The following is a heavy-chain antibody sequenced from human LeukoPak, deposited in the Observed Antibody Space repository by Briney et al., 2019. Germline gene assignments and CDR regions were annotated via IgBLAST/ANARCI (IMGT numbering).Heavy chain of an antibody. Sequence: SETLSLTCTVSGGSISSSSYYWGWIRQPPGKGLEWIGSIYYSGSTYYNPSLKSRVTISVDTSKNQFSLKLSSVTAADTAVYYCARGPRPHLWFGELLRGALFFDYWGQGTLVTVSS. CDR3: ARGPRPHLWFGELLRGALFFDY. CDR2: IYYSGST. J-gene: IGHJ4*02. CDR1: GGSISSSSYY. D-gene: IGHD3-10*01. V-gene: IGHV4-39*07.